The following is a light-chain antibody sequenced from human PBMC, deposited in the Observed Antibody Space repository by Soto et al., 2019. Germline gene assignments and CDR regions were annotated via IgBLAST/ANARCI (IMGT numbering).Light chain of an antibody. J-gene: IGKJ3*01. CDR1: QSVSSN. V-gene: IGKV3-15*01. CDR2: DAS. Sequence: EIVMTQSPATLSVSPGERATLSCRASQSVSSNLAWYQQKPGQAPRLLIYDASTRATGIPAWFSGSGSGTEFTFTISSLQSEDLAFYYCQQYNNWPFTFGPGTKVDIK. CDR3: QQYNNWPFT.